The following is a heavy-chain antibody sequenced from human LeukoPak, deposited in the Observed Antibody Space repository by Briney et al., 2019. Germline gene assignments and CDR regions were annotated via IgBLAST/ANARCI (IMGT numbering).Heavy chain of an antibody. J-gene: IGHJ4*02. CDR2: IYHSGST. CDR1: GVSISSYY. V-gene: IGHV4-59*12. CDR3: ARDRPSEYYNSSEFDY. D-gene: IGHD3-22*01. Sequence: SGTLSLTCAVSGVSISSYYWSWIRQPPGKGLEWIGYIYHSGSTYYNPSLKSRVTISVDRSKNQFSLKLSSVTAADTAVYYCARDRPSEYYNSSEFDYWGQGTLVTVS.